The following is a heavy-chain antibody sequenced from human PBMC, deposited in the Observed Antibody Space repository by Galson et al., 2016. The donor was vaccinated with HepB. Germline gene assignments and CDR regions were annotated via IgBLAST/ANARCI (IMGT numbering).Heavy chain of an antibody. CDR3: SRDPAPLIYAFDI. CDR1: GDSVASNSGG. J-gene: IGHJ3*02. V-gene: IGHV6-1*01. D-gene: IGHD2-8*01. Sequence: CAISGDSVASNSGGWNWIRQSPSRGLEWLGRTYYGSKWYNDYAVSVKSRITINPDTSKNQFSLQLNSVTPEDTAVYYCSRDPAPLIYAFDIWGQGTMVTVSS. CDR2: TYYGSKWYN.